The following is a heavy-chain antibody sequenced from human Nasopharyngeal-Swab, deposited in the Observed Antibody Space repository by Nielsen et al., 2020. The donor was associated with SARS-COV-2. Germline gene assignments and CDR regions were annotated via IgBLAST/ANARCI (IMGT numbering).Heavy chain of an antibody. Sequence: SETLSLTCAVYGGSFSGYYWSWIRQLPGKGLEWIGEINHSGSTNYNPSLKSRVTISVDTSKNQFSLKLSSVTAADTAVYYCARGRYSSSWHGQGYYYYGMDVWGQGTTVTVSS. CDR3: ARGRYSSSWHGQGYYYYGMDV. CDR2: INHSGST. J-gene: IGHJ6*02. V-gene: IGHV4-34*01. D-gene: IGHD6-13*01. CDR1: GGSFSGYY.